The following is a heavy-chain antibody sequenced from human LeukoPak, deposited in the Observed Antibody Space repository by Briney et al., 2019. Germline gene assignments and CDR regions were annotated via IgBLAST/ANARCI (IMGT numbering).Heavy chain of an antibody. Sequence: SVEVSCKASGGTFSSYAISWVRQAPGQGLEWMGRIIPIFGIANYAQKFQGRVTITADKSTSTAYMELSSLRSEDTAVYYCAREDILTGYINWFDPWGQGTLVTVSS. J-gene: IGHJ5*02. CDR3: AREDILTGYINWFDP. D-gene: IGHD3-9*01. V-gene: IGHV1-69*04. CDR2: IIPIFGIA. CDR1: GGTFSSYA.